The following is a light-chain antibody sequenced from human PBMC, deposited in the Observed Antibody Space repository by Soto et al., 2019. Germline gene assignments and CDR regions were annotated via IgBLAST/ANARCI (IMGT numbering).Light chain of an antibody. J-gene: IGLJ3*02. V-gene: IGLV7-46*01. CDR3: LLSYSGAWV. CDR1: TGAVTSGHW. Sequence: QAVVTQEPSLTVSPGGTVTVTCGSSTGAVTSGHWPYWFQQKPGQAPRKLIYVINNKHSWTPALFSGSLLGGKAALLRSGALPEDEAEYYCLLSYSGAWVFGGGTKLTVL. CDR2: VIN.